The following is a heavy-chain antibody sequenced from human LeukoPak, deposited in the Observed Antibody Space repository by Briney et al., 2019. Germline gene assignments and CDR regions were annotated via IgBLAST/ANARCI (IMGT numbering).Heavy chain of an antibody. Sequence: GGSLRLSCAASGFTFSSNGMHWVPQAPGKGLGWVAVIWYDGSNKYYADSVKGRFTISRDNSKNTLYLQMNSLRAEDTAVYYCAKDSGTYYYYYMDVWGKGTTVTVSS. V-gene: IGHV3-33*06. CDR1: GFTFSSNG. CDR3: AKDSGTYYYYYMDV. CDR2: IWYDGSNK. D-gene: IGHD1-1*01. J-gene: IGHJ6*03.